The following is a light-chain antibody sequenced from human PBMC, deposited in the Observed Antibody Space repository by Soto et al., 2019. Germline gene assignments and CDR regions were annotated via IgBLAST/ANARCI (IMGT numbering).Light chain of an antibody. Sequence: SYELTQRPSVSVSPGQTASITCSGDKLGDKYACWYQQKPGQSPVLVIYQDSKRTSGIPERFSGSNSGNTATLTNSGTQAMDEADYYCQAWDSSTYVVFGGGTELTVL. J-gene: IGLJ2*01. V-gene: IGLV3-1*01. CDR3: QAWDSSTYVV. CDR1: KLGDKY. CDR2: QDS.